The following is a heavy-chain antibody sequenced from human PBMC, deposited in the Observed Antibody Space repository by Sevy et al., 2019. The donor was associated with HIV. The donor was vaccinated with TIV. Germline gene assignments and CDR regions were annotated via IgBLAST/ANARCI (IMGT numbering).Heavy chain of an antibody. D-gene: IGHD6-13*01. J-gene: IGHJ2*01. Sequence: GGSLRLSCAASGFTFNNYAMSWVRQAPGKGLEGKGLEWVSTISGGGGGTYYADTVRGRLTISRDNSKHILYLQVNSLRVEDTAVYYCAKHYIHVIADGWYFDLWGRGTLVTVSS. CDR1: GFTFNNYA. V-gene: IGHV3-23*01. CDR3: AKHYIHVIADGWYFDL. CDR2: ISGGGGGT.